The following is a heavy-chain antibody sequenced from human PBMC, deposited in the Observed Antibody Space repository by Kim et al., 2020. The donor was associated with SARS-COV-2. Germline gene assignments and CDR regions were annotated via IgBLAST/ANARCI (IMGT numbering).Heavy chain of an antibody. CDR2: IYYSGST. CDR1: GGSISSSSYY. Sequence: SETLSLTCTVSGGSISSSSYYWGWIRQPPGKGLEWIGSIYYSGSTYYNPSLKSRVTISVDTSKNQFSLKLSSVTAADTAVYYCATISRDGYNRPNFLVDYWGQGTLVTVSS. J-gene: IGHJ4*02. CDR3: ATISRDGYNRPNFLVDY. V-gene: IGHV4-39*01. D-gene: IGHD3-3*01.